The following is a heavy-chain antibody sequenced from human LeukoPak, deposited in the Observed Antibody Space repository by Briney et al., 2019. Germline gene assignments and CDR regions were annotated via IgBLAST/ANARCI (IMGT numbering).Heavy chain of an antibody. V-gene: IGHV3-21*01. Sequence: GGSLRLSCAASGFTFSSYSMNWVRQAPGKGLEWVSSISSSSSYIYYADSVKGRFTISRDNAKNSLYLQMNSLRAEDTAVYYCASNWGGGPEYWYFDLWGRGTLVTVSS. CDR2: ISSSSSYI. J-gene: IGHJ2*01. CDR1: GFTFSSYS. D-gene: IGHD7-27*01. CDR3: ASNWGGGPEYWYFDL.